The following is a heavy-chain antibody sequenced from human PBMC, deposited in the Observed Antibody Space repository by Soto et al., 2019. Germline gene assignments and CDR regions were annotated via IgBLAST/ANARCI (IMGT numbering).Heavy chain of an antibody. CDR3: ARGERGYSYGPSNFDP. V-gene: IGHV3-33*08. D-gene: IGHD5-18*01. J-gene: IGHJ5*02. CDR1: GFTYSTYT. CDR2: IWYDGSNK. Sequence: GGSLRLSCAASGFTYSTYTMHWVRQAPGKGLEWVAVIWYDGSNKYYADSVKGRFTISRDNSKNTLYLQMNSLRAEDTAVYYCARGERGYSYGPSNFDPWGQGTLVTVSS.